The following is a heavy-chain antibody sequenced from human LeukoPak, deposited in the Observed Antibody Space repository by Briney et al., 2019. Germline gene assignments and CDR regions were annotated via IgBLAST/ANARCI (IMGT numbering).Heavy chain of an antibody. CDR1: GGTFSSYA. V-gene: IGHV1-69*04. Sequence: SVKVSCKASGGTFSSYAISWVRQAPGQGLEWMGRIIPILGIANHAQKFQGRVTITADKSTSTAYMELSSLRSEDTAVYYCARDWNDPNWFDPWGQGTLVTVSS. D-gene: IGHD1-1*01. J-gene: IGHJ5*02. CDR3: ARDWNDPNWFDP. CDR2: IIPILGIA.